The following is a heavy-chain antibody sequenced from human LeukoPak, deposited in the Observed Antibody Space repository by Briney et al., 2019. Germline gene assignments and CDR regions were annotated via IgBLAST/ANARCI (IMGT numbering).Heavy chain of an antibody. D-gene: IGHD1-26*01. CDR1: GFTFSSYA. Sequence: QTGGSLRLSCAASGFTFSSYAMHWVRQAPGKGLEWVAVISYDGSNKYYADSVKGRFTISRDNSKNTLYLQMNSLRAEDTAVYYCATVSIVGATPFDYWGQGTLVTVSS. V-gene: IGHV3-30*04. CDR2: ISYDGSNK. J-gene: IGHJ4*02. CDR3: ATVSIVGATPFDY.